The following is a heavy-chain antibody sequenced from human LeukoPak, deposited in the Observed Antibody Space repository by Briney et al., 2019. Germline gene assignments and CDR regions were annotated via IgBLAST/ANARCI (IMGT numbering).Heavy chain of an antibody. CDR1: GGSINSGSYY. CDR2: FYTSGHT. D-gene: IGHD5-18*01. CDR3: ARGVHGYSYGYVPWELYSYMDV. V-gene: IGHV4-61*09. Sequence: SETLSLTCTVSGGSINSGSYYWSWVRQPAGKGLEWMGHFYTSGHTSYNPSLKSRVTISVDTSKNQFSLKMNSVTAADTAVYYCARGVHGYSYGYVPWELYSYMDVWGKGTTVSISS. J-gene: IGHJ6*03.